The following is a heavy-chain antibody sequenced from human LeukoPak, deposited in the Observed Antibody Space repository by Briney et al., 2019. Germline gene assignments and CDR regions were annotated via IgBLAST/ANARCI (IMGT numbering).Heavy chain of an antibody. CDR2: IDHSGST. J-gene: IGHJ3*02. CDR3: ARASQWELRNAFDI. Sequence: SETLSLTCAVYGESFSGYYWSWIRQAPGTGLEWIGEIDHSGSTNYNPSLKSRVTISVDTSKNQFSLKLSSVTAADTAVYYCARASQWELRNAFDIWGQGTMVTVSS. CDR1: GESFSGYY. D-gene: IGHD1-26*01. V-gene: IGHV4-34*01.